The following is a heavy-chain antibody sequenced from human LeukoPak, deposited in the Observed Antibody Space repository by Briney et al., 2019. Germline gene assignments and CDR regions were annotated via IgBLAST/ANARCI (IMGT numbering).Heavy chain of an antibody. CDR1: GGTFSSYA. D-gene: IGHD3-10*01. Sequence: GSSVKVSCKASGGTFSSYAISWVRQAPGQGLEWMGWINPNSGGTNYAQKLQGRVTMTTDTSTSTAYMELRSLRSDDTAVYYCARDGLLWFGELWDYWGQGTLVTVSS. CDR3: ARDGLLWFGELWDY. J-gene: IGHJ4*02. CDR2: INPNSGGT. V-gene: IGHV1-18*01.